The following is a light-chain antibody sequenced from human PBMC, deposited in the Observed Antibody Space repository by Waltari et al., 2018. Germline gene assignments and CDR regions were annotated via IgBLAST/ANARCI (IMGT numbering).Light chain of an antibody. J-gene: IGKJ5*01. Sequence: EVVLTQSPATLSLSLGARATLSCRASQSVSHSLAGYRQKPGQAPSLLIYDASTRAAGIPDRFGGSGSVTDFTLTIISLETEDCAVYYCQLRTGVPMTFSQGTPLEI. CDR1: QSVSHS. CDR3: QLRTGVPMT. V-gene: IGKV3-11*01. CDR2: DAS.